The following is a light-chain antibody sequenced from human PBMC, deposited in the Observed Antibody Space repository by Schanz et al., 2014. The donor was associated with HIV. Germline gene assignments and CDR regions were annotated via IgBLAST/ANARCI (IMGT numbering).Light chain of an antibody. CDR1: SSDVGGYNY. J-gene: IGLJ1*01. CDR3: QSYDSSLSRYV. CDR2: EVS. V-gene: IGLV2-8*01. Sequence: QSALTQPASVSGSPGQSITISCTGTSSDVGGYNYVSWYQQHPGKAPKLMIYEVSKRPSGVPDRFSGSKSGNTASLTVSGLQAEDEADYYCQSYDSSLSRYVFGSGTKLTVL.